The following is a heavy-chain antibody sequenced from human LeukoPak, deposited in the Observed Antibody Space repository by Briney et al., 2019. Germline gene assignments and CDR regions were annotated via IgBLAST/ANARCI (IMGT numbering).Heavy chain of an antibody. CDR1: GFTFTHHY. V-gene: IGHV1-2*02. J-gene: IGHJ4*02. CDR2: INPNSGGT. CDR3: ARGYCSSTSCRGIDY. Sequence: ASLTVSFKASGFTFTHHYMHWVGQAPGQGVGGMGWINPNSGGTNYAHKFQGRVTMTRDTSISTAYMELSRLRSDDTAVYYCARGYCSSTSCRGIDYWGQGTLVTVSS. D-gene: IGHD2-2*01.